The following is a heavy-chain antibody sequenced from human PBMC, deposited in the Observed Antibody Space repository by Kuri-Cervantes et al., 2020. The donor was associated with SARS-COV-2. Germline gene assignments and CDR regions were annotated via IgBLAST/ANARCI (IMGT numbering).Heavy chain of an antibody. CDR1: GFTFSSYA. Sequence: GESLKISCAASGFTFSSYAMSWVRQAPGKGLVWVSRINSDGSSTSYADSVKGRFTISRDNAKNTLYLQMNSLRAEDTAVYYCARDGPAAMGFDYWGQGTLVTVSS. J-gene: IGHJ4*02. D-gene: IGHD2-2*01. CDR3: ARDGPAAMGFDY. V-gene: IGHV3-74*01. CDR2: INSDGSST.